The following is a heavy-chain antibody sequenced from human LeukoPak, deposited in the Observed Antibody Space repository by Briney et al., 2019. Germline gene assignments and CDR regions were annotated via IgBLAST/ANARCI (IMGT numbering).Heavy chain of an antibody. D-gene: IGHD3-9*01. CDR2: IYYSGST. Sequence: GSLRLSCAASGFTFSSYWMHWVRQAPGKGLESIASIYYSGSTYYNPSLKSRVTISVDTSKNQFSLKLSSVTAADTAVYFCARDPNYDILTGYYPYFDYWGQGTLVTVSS. V-gene: IGHV4-39*07. CDR1: GFTFSSYW. J-gene: IGHJ4*02. CDR3: ARDPNYDILTGYYPYFDY.